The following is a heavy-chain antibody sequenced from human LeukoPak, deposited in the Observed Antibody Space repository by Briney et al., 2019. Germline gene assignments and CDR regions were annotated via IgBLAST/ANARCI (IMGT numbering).Heavy chain of an antibody. V-gene: IGHV1-2*02. D-gene: IGHD3-9*01. CDR1: GYIFTGYF. CDR3: ARNDILTGYYHLDY. CDR2: INPNSGDT. J-gene: IGHJ4*02. Sequence: ASVKVSCKASGYIFTGYFIHWVRQAPGQGLEWLGWINPNSGDTNYAQKFQGRVTMTRDTSISTAYMELSRLRSDDTAVYYCARNDILTGYYHLDYWGQGTLVTVSS.